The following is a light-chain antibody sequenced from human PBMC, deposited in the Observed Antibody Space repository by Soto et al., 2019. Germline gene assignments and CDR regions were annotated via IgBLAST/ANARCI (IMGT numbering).Light chain of an antibody. Sequence: DIQMTQSPSTLSASVGDRVAITCRASQSVSGWLAWYQQKPGKVPKLLIYQSSTLEDGVTSRFSGSGSRTEFTLTISILQPDDSSTYYCQHDNDYSYTFGPGTNLEIK. CDR2: QSS. CDR3: QHDNDYSYT. J-gene: IGKJ2*01. V-gene: IGKV1-5*03. CDR1: QSVSGW.